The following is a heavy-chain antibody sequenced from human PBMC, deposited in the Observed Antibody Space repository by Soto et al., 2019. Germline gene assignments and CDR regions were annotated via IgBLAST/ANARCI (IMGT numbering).Heavy chain of an antibody. Sequence: QVQLVESGGGVVQPGRSLRLSCAASGFTFSSYGMHWVRQAPGKGLEWVAVISYDGSNKYYADSVKGRFTISRDNSKNTLYLQMNSLRAEDTAVYYCAKDGESSSWTGGYYYMDVWGKGTTVTVSS. J-gene: IGHJ6*03. V-gene: IGHV3-30*18. D-gene: IGHD6-13*01. CDR1: GFTFSSYG. CDR3: AKDGESSSWTGGYYYMDV. CDR2: ISYDGSNK.